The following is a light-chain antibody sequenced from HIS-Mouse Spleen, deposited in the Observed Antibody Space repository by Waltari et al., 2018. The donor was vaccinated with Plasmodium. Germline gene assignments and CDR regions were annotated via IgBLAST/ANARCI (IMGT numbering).Light chain of an antibody. CDR2: DVS. Sequence: QSALTQPRSVSGSPGQSVTISCTGTSSDVGGYNYVSWYQQHHGKAPKLMCYDVSKRPSGVPDRFTGSKSGNTASLTISGLQAEDEADYYCCSYAGSYTLVFGGGTKLTVL. CDR1: SSDVGGYNY. J-gene: IGLJ2*01. V-gene: IGLV2-11*01. CDR3: CSYAGSYTLV.